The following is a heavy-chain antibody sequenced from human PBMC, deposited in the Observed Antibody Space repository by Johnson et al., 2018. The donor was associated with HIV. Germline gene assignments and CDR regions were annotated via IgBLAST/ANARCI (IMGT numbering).Heavy chain of an antibody. J-gene: IGHJ3*02. CDR2: ISYDGSNK. CDR1: GFTFSSYG. Sequence: QVHLVESGGGVVQPGGSLRLSCAASGFTFSSYGMHWVRQAPGKGLEWVAVISYDGSNKYYADSVMGRFTISRDNSKNTLHLQMNSLRVEGTAVYYCVKSWRSFWGVDSHDAFDIWGQGTMVTVSS. V-gene: IGHV3-30*18. CDR3: VKSWRSFWGVDSHDAFDI. D-gene: IGHD3-3*01.